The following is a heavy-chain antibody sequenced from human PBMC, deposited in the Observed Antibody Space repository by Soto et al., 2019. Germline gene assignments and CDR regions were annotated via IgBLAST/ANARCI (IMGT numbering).Heavy chain of an antibody. CDR1: GGTFSSYT. V-gene: IGHV1-69*08. J-gene: IGHJ5*02. CDR2: IIPILGIA. CDR3: AREIVVVAGWFDP. Sequence: QVQLVQSGAEVKKPGSSVKVSCKASGGTFSSYTISWVRQAPGQGLEWMGRIIPILGIANYAQKFQGRVTITADKSTSTAYLELSSLGSEDTAVYYCAREIVVVAGWFDPWGQGTLVTVSS. D-gene: IGHD2-15*01.